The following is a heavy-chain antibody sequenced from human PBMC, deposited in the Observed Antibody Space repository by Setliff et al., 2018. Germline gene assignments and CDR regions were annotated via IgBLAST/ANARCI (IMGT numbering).Heavy chain of an antibody. CDR1: GFAFSTYG. D-gene: IGHD1-26*01. CDR3: AKRGDYSGSFGLSFDF. Sequence: GGSLSLSCVASGFAFSTYGMSWVRQAPGKGLEWVSSIYNGNDETKYGDSVKGRFTISRDRSKNTVYLQMDRLRAEDTAVYYCAKRGDYSGSFGLSFDFWGQGTLVTVSS. CDR2: IYNGNDET. J-gene: IGHJ4*02. V-gene: IGHV3-23*03.